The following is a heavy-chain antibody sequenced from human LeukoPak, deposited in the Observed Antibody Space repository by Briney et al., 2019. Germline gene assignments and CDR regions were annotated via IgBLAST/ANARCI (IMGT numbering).Heavy chain of an antibody. V-gene: IGHV3-23*01. CDR1: GFTFSNYA. D-gene: IGHD6-19*01. CDR2: ISASGGST. Sequence: GGSLRLSCAASGFTFSNYAMSWVRQAPGKGLEWVSAISASGGSTYYADSVKGRFTISRDNSKNTLYLQMNSLSPEDTAVYYCAKDQYSSGWYYFDYWGQGTLVTVSS. CDR3: AKDQYSSGWYYFDY. J-gene: IGHJ4*02.